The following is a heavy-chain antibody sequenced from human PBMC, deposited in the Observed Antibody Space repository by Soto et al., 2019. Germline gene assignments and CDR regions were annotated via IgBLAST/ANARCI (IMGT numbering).Heavy chain of an antibody. J-gene: IGHJ6*02. V-gene: IGHV4-39*01. CDR3: ARHRGYGDYYGMDV. CDR2: IYYSGST. Sequence: SETLSLTCTVSGGSISSSSYYWGWIRQPPGKGLEWIGSIYYSGSTYYNPSLKSRVTISVDTSKNQFSLKLSSVTAADTAVYYCARHRGYGDYYGMDVWGQGTTVTV. CDR1: GGSISSSSYY. D-gene: IGHD5-12*01.